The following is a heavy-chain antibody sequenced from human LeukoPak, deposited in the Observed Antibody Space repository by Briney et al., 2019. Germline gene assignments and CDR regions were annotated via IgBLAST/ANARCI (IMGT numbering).Heavy chain of an antibody. CDR2: ISSSSSYI. V-gene: IGHV3-21*04. Sequence: GGSLRLSCAASGFTFSTYSMNWVRQAPGRGLEWVSSISSSSSYIYYADSVKGRFTISRDNAKNSLYLQMNSLRAEDTAVYYCARVIKDGVVTGYFDYWGQGTLVTVSS. D-gene: IGHD4-23*01. CDR1: GFTFSTYS. J-gene: IGHJ4*02. CDR3: ARVIKDGVVTGYFDY.